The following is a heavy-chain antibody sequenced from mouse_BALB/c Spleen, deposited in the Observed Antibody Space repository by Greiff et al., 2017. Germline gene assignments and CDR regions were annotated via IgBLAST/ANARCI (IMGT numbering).Heavy chain of an antibody. Sequence: DVMLVESGGGLVQPGGSRKLSCAASGFTFSSFGMHWVRQAPEKGLEWVAYISSGSSTIYYADTVKGRFTISRDNPKNTLFLQMTSLRSEDTAMYYCARAHYYGPTGFAYWGQGTLVTVSA. CDR2: ISSGSSTI. D-gene: IGHD1-1*01. J-gene: IGHJ3*01. CDR1: GFTFSSFG. CDR3: ARAHYYGPTGFAY. V-gene: IGHV5-17*02.